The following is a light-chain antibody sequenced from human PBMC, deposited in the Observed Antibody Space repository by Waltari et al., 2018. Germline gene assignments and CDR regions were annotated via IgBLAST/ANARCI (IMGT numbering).Light chain of an antibody. CDR2: WAS. J-gene: IGKJ4*01. CDR3: QQHDNL. Sequence: DIVMTQSPDSLAVSLGERATINCKSSQSVLYSSNNKNYLAWYQQKPGQPPKLLIYWASTRESGVPDRFSGSGSGTDFTLTISSLQAEDVAVYYCQQHDNLLGGGTKVEIK. CDR1: QSVLYSSNNKNY. V-gene: IGKV4-1*01.